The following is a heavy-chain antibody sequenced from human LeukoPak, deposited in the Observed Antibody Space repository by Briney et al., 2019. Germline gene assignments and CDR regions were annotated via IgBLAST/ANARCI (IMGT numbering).Heavy chain of an antibody. CDR3: ARGHYYGSGSYYNVFDMDV. V-gene: IGHV1-69*05. D-gene: IGHD3-10*01. CDR2: IIPIFGTA. CDR1: GGTFSSYA. J-gene: IGHJ6*03. Sequence: GASVKVSCKXSGGTFSSYAISWVRQAPGQGLEWMGRIIPIFGTANYAQKFQGRVTITTDESTSTAYMELSSLRSEDTAVYYCARGHYYGSGSYYNVFDMDVWGKGTTVTVSS.